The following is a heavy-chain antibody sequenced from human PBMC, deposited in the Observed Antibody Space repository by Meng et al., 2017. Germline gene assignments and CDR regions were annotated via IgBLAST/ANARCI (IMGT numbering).Heavy chain of an antibody. CDR2: INWNGGST. CDR1: GFTFDDYG. D-gene: IGHD6-13*01. V-gene: IGHV3-20*04. Sequence: GESLKISCAASGFTFDDYGMSWVRQAPGKGPEWVSGINWNGGSTGYADSVKGRFTISRDNAKNSLYLQMNSLRAEDTALYYCARGLGYSSSWPTFDYWGQGTLVTVSS. CDR3: ARGLGYSSSWPTFDY. J-gene: IGHJ4*02.